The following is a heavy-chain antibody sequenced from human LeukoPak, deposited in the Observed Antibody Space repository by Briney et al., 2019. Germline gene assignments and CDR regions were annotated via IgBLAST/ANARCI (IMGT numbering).Heavy chain of an antibody. CDR1: GGSTSSSSYY. CDR2: IYYSGST. J-gene: IGHJ4*02. Sequence: SEALSLTCTVSGGSTSSSSYYWGWIRQPPGKGLEWIGSIYYSGSTYYNPSLKSRVTISVDTSKNQFSPKLSSVTAADTAVYYCARRYSSGWYHYWGQGTLVTVSS. D-gene: IGHD6-19*01. CDR3: ARRYSSGWYHY. V-gene: IGHV4-39*07.